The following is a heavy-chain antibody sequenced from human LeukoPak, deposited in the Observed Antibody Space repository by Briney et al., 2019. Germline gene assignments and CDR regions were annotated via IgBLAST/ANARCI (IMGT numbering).Heavy chain of an antibody. CDR3: AKGPRRTAVLRYFDWLFGY. D-gene: IGHD3-9*01. Sequence: GGSLRLSCAASGFTFSSYGMHWVRQAPGKGLEWVAVISYDGSNKYYADSVKGRFTISRDNSKNTLYLQMNSLRAGDTAVYYCAKGPRRTAVLRYFDWLFGYWGQGTLVTVSS. V-gene: IGHV3-30*18. CDR2: ISYDGSNK. CDR1: GFTFSSYG. J-gene: IGHJ4*02.